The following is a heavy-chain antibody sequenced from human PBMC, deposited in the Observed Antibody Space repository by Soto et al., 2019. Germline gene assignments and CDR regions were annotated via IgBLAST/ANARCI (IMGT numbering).Heavy chain of an antibody. J-gene: IGHJ3*02. Sequence: GGSLRLSCAASGFTFSSYGMHWVRQAPGKGLEWVAVIWYDGSNKYYADSVKGRFTISRDNSKNTLYLQMNSLRAEDTAVYYCARDASIAVAGAPPRGAFDIWGQGTMVTVSS. CDR1: GFTFSSYG. V-gene: IGHV3-33*01. CDR2: IWYDGSNK. D-gene: IGHD6-19*01. CDR3: ARDASIAVAGAPPRGAFDI.